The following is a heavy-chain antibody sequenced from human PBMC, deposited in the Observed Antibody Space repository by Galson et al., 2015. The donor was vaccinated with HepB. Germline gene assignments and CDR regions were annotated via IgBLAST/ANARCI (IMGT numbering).Heavy chain of an antibody. D-gene: IGHD3-10*01. CDR3: AKTKGSGSAQYYYYYSLDV. V-gene: IGHV3-30*18. CDR1: GFTFNIYG. Sequence: SLRLSCAASGFTFNIYGMHWVRQAPGKGLEWVAVISDDGSQKYYGDSVKGRITISRDNSKNTLYLQMNSLRAEDTAVYYCAKTKGSGSAQYYYYYSLDVWGQGTTVTVSS. CDR2: ISDDGSQK. J-gene: IGHJ6*02.